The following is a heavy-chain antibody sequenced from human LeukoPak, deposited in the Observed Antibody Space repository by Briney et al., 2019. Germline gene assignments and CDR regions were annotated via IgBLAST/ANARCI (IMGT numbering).Heavy chain of an antibody. CDR3: AKGSSNSRPYYFDY. Sequence: GGSLRLSCAASGFTFSIYAMSWVRQAPGKGLEWVSAISGSGGTAYYADSVKGRFTISRDNSKNTVSLQLNSLRAEDTAVYYCAKGSSNSRPYYFDYWGQGTLVAVSS. J-gene: IGHJ4*02. D-gene: IGHD2-21*01. CDR1: GFTFSIYA. V-gene: IGHV3-23*01. CDR2: ISGSGGTA.